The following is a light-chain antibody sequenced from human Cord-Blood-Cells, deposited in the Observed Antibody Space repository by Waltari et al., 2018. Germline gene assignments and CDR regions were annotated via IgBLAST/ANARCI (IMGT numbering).Light chain of an antibody. CDR2: DAS. Sequence: EIVLTQSPATLSSSAGARATLSCRASQSVSSYLAWYQQKPGQAPRLLIYDASNRATGIPARFSGSGSGTDFTLTISSLEPEDFAVYYCQQRSNWLITFGPGTKVDIK. CDR1: QSVSSY. CDR3: QQRSNWLIT. V-gene: IGKV3-11*01. J-gene: IGKJ3*01.